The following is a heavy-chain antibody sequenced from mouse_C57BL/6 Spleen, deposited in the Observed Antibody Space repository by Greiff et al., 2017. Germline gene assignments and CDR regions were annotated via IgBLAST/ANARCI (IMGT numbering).Heavy chain of an antibody. V-gene: IGHV5-17*01. CDR3: ARGIEAMYY. CDR1: GFTFSDYG. CDR2: ISSGSSTI. Sequence: EVQGVESGGGLVKPGGSLKLSCAASGFTFSDYGMHWVRQAPEQGLEWVAYISSGSSTIYYADTVKGRFTISRDKTKITLFLQMTSLRSEDTAMYYCARGIEAMYYWGQGTSVTVSS. J-gene: IGHJ4*01.